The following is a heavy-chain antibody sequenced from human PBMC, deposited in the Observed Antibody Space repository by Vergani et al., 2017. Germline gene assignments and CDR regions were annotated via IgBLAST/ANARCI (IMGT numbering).Heavy chain of an antibody. V-gene: IGHV1-69*01. D-gene: IGHD6-13*01. Sequence: QVQLVQSGAEVKKPGASVKVSCKASGYTFTSYYMHWVRQAPGQGLEWMGGIIPIFGTANYAQKFQGRVTITADESTSTAYMELSSLRSEDTAVYYCARAAQYSSSWYVNYYYYMDVWGKGTTVTVSS. CDR1: GYTFTSYY. CDR2: IIPIFGTA. CDR3: ARAAQYSSSWYVNYYYYMDV. J-gene: IGHJ6*03.